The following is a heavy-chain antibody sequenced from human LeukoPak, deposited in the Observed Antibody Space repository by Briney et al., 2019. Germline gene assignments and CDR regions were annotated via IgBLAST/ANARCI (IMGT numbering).Heavy chain of an antibody. D-gene: IGHD3-22*01. CDR3: ARGYYDSSGYGPIVDY. Sequence: PSQTLSLTCTVSGGSISSGGYYWSWIRQHPGKGLEWIGYIYYSGSTYYNPSLKSRVTISVDTSKNQCSLKLSSVTAADTAVYYCARGYYDSSGYGPIVDYWGQGTLVTVSS. V-gene: IGHV4-31*03. CDR2: IYYSGST. J-gene: IGHJ4*02. CDR1: GGSISSGGYY.